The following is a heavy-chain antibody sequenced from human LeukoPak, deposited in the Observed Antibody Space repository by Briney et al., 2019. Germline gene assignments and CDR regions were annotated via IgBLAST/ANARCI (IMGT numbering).Heavy chain of an antibody. V-gene: IGHV3-30*04. CDR3: ARSYRSGWYYFDY. CDR1: GFTFSIYA. CDR2: ISYDGSNK. J-gene: IGHJ4*02. Sequence: GGSLRLSCAASGFTFSIYAIHWVRQAPGKGLEWVAVISYDGSNKNYADSVKGRFTISRDTSKNTLYMQMNSLRAEDTAVYYCARSYRSGWYYFDYWGQGALVTVSS. D-gene: IGHD6-19*01.